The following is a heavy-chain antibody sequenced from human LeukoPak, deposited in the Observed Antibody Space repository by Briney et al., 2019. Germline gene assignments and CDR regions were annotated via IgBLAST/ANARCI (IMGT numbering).Heavy chain of an antibody. Sequence: GSLRLSCAASGFNFDDYGMSWVRQAPGRGLEWVSGINWSGGSTRYADSVKGRFTISRDNAKNSLYLQMDSLRVEDTALYHCARVGGSSSAFYYYYYMDVWGKGATVTVSS. J-gene: IGHJ6*03. CDR2: INWSGGST. V-gene: IGHV3-20*01. CDR1: GFNFDDYG. CDR3: ARVGGSSSAFYYYYYMDV. D-gene: IGHD6-6*01.